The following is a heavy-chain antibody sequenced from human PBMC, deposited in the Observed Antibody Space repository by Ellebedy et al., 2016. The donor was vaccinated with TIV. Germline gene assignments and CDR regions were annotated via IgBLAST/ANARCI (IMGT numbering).Heavy chain of an antibody. CDR1: GYTFAGDY. CDR2: INANNGDT. Sequence: AASVKVSCKASGYTFAGDYIYWLRQAPGQGLEYMGWINANNGDTNSAQKFQGRVTMTRDTSIRTLYMELSSLRSDDTAVYYGARDGPSIMVELDYWGQGTQVTVSS. V-gene: IGHV1-2*02. J-gene: IGHJ4*02. CDR3: ARDGPSIMVELDY. D-gene: IGHD3-10*01.